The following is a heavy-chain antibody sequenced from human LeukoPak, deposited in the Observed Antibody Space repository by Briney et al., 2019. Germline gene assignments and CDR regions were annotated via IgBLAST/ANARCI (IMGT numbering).Heavy chain of an antibody. V-gene: IGHV3-66*01. CDR2: IYSGGST. CDR1: GFTVSSNY. CDR3: ARDNGSDNFDY. J-gene: IGHJ4*02. Sequence: GGSLRLSCAASGFTVSSNYMSWVRQAPGKGLEWVSVIYSGGSTYYADSVKGRFTISRDNSKNTLYLQLNSLRAEDTAVYYCARDNGSDNFDYWGEGTLVTVSS. D-gene: IGHD3-10*01.